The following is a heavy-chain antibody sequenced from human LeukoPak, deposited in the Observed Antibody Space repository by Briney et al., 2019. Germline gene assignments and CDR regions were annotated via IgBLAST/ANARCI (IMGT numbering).Heavy chain of an antibody. Sequence: ASVQVSCKASGYTFTAYYIHWVRLAPGQGLEWMGWNNPNGGGTNYAQKFQGRVTMTRDTSISTAYMELSRLTSDDTAVYYCACGGTAFYFWGQGTLVSASA. CDR3: ACGGTAFYF. D-gene: IGHD2-21*02. J-gene: IGHJ4*02. CDR2: NNPNGGGT. V-gene: IGHV1-2*02. CDR1: GYTFTAYY.